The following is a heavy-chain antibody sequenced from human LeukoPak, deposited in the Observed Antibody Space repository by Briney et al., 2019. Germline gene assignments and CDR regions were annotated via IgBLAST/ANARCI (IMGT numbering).Heavy chain of an antibody. D-gene: IGHD3-16*01. CDR1: GFVFSSYW. J-gene: IGHJ6*02. CDR3: AKSTGKAVWCMDV. V-gene: IGHV3-7*03. Sequence: PGGSLRLSCEASGFVFSSYWMTWVRQAPGKGLEWVANIKQDRSEKYYVDSVKGRFTISRDNSKNTLYLQMNSLRAEDTAVYYCAKSTGKAVWCMDVWGQGTTVTVSS. CDR2: IKQDRSEK.